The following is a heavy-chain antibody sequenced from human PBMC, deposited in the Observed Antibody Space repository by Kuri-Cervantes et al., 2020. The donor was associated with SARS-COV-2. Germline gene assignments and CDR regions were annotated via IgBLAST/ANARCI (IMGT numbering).Heavy chain of an antibody. CDR1: GYTFTSYG. V-gene: IGHV1-2*02. D-gene: IGHD1-26*01. J-gene: IGHJ4*02. CDR3: ARARYSGSYLFDY. CDR2: INPNSGGT. Sequence: ASVKVSCKASGYTFTSYGISWVRQAPGQGLEWTGWINPNSGGTNYAQKFQGRVTMTRDTSISTAYMELSRLRSDDTAVYYCARARYSGSYLFDYWGQGTLVTVSS.